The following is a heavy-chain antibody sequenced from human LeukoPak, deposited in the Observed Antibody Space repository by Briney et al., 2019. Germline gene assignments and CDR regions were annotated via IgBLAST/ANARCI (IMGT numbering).Heavy chain of an antibody. Sequence: PGGSLRLSCAASGFTFSSYGMHWVRQAPGKGLEWVAVISYDGSNKYYADSVKGRFTISRDNSKNTLYLQMNSLRAEDTAVYYCASNGPPAAFDIWGQGTMVTVSS. CDR3: ASNGPPAAFDI. CDR1: GFTFSSYG. CDR2: ISYDGSNK. J-gene: IGHJ3*02. V-gene: IGHV3-30*03.